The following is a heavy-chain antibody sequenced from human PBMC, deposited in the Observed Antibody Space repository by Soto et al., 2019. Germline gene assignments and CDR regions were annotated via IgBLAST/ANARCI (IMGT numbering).Heavy chain of an antibody. CDR1: GYTFFTYD. D-gene: IGHD5-12*01. J-gene: IGHJ5*02. V-gene: IGHV1-18*01. CDR3: AIHHGPTTSENWFDP. CDR2: ISTYSGDT. Sequence: QVHLGQSGVEVKTPGASVKVSCQASGYTFFTYDISWVRQAPGQGLEWMGWISTYSGDTKYAQQFQGRVTMTTGPSTTTAYLELRSLRSDDTAVYYCAIHHGPTTSENWFDPWGQGTLVTVSS.